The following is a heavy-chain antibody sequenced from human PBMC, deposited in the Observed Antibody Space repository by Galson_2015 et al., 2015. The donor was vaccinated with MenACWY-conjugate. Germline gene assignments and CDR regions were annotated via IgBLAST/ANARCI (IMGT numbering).Heavy chain of an antibody. J-gene: IGHJ4*02. D-gene: IGHD1-26*01. CDR3: ARLGGNYRTTSHFDY. CDR2: INSYGRST. V-gene: IGHV3-74*01. Sequence: SLILSCAASGFTFSTYWMHWVRQAPGKGLVWVSRINSYGRSTSYADSVKGRFTISRDNAKNTLYLQMNSLRAEDTAVYYCARLGGNYRTTSHFDYWGQGTLDTVSS. CDR1: GFTFSTYW.